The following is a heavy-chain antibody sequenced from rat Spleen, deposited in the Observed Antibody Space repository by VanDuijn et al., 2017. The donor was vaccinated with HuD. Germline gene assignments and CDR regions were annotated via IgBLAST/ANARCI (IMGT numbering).Heavy chain of an antibody. J-gene: IGHJ1*01. CDR1: GFTFSDYT. CDR3: TREETLYWYFDF. V-gene: IGHV5-17*01. D-gene: IGHD3-4*01. CDR2: MSYDGSST. Sequence: EVQLVESGGGLVQPGRSLKLSCSASGFTFSDYTMAWVRQAPTKGLEWVATMSYDGSSTYYRDSVKGRFTISRDNAKSTLYLQMNSLRSEDTATYYCTREETLYWYFDFWGQGVMVTVSS.